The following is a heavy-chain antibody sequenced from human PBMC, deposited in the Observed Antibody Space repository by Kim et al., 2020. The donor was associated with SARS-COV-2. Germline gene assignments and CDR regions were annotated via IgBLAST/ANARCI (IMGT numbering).Heavy chain of an antibody. CDR1: GYTFTGQY. CDR2: INPKTGGT. Sequence: ASVKVSCKASGYTFTGQYMHWVRQAPGQGLEWMGWINPKTGGTNYAQKFQGRVTMTRDTSITTAYMELSSLRSDDTAIYFCARAEERDWGQGTLVTVSS. V-gene: IGHV1-2*02. CDR3: ARAEERD. J-gene: IGHJ4*02.